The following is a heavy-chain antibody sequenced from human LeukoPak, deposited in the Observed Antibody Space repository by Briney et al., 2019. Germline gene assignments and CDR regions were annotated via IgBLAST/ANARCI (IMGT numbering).Heavy chain of an antibody. J-gene: IGHJ6*03. CDR3: ARDHGSGWYRSDYYYYMDV. CDR2: INPSGGST. CDR1: GYTFTSYY. Sequence: ASVKVSCKASGYTFTSYYMHWVRQAPGQGLEWMGIINPSGGSTSYAQKFQGRVTMTRDTSTRTVYMELSSLRSEDTAVYYCARDHGSGWYRSDYYYYMDVWGKGTTVTVSS. D-gene: IGHD6-19*01. V-gene: IGHV1-46*01.